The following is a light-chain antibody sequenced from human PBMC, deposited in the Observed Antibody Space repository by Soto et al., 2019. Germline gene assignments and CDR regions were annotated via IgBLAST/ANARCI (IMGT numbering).Light chain of an antibody. CDR3: SSYTSSSTDV. J-gene: IGLJ1*01. CDR2: EVS. Sequence: QSVLTQPASVSGSPGQSITISCTGTSSDVGGYDYVSWYQHHPGKAPKLTIYEVSNRPSGVSHRFSGSKSGNTASLTISGLQAEDEAEYYCSSYTSSSTDVFGTGTKLTVL. CDR1: SSDVGGYDY. V-gene: IGLV2-14*01.